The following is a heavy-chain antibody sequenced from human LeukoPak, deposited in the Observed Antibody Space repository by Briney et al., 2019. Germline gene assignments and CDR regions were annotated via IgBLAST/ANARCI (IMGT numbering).Heavy chain of an antibody. J-gene: IGHJ5*02. V-gene: IGHV3-11*01. D-gene: IGHD3-10*01. Sequence: PGGSLRLSCAASGFTFSDYYMSWIRQAPGKGLEWVSYISSSGSTIYYADSVKGRFTISRENAKNSLYLQMNSLRAEDTAVYYCARVLTIGFGEPSFDPWGQGTLVTVSS. CDR2: ISSSGSTI. CDR1: GFTFSDYY. CDR3: ARVLTIGFGEPSFDP.